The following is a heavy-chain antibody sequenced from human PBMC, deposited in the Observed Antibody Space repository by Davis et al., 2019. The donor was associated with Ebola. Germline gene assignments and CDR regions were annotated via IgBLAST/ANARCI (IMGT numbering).Heavy chain of an antibody. D-gene: IGHD5-12*01. CDR1: GGSISSSRYY. Sequence: SETLSLTCTVSGGSISSSRYYWGWIRQPPGKGLEWIGRIYYSGSTYYNPSLKSRVTISVDTSKNQFSLKLSSVTAADTAVYYCARYSGYDRGLDYWGQGTLVTVSS. CDR3: ARYSGYDRGLDY. J-gene: IGHJ4*02. V-gene: IGHV4-39*01. CDR2: IYYSGST.